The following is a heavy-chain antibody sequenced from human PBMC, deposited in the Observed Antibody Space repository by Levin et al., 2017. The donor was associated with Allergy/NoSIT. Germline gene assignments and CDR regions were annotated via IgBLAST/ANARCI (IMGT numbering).Heavy chain of an antibody. CDR1: GFTFSSHG. J-gene: IGHJ4*02. D-gene: IGHD2-2*01. Sequence: GESLKISCVVSGFTFSSHGMHWVRQAAGKGLEWVAAISYDGSNKFYTDSVKGRFSISRDNSKNTLYLQMNSLRVEDTAVYYCATGAPLGVPAALFDYWGQGTLVTVSS. CDR2: ISYDGSNK. V-gene: IGHV3-33*05. CDR3: ATGAPLGVPAALFDY.